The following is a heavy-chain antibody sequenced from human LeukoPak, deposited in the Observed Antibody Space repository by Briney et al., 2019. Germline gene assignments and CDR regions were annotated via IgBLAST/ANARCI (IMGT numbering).Heavy chain of an antibody. D-gene: IGHD3-22*01. CDR3: ARGNSSGYYYHYYMDV. V-gene: IGHV3-72*01. CDR2: TRNKANSYTT. Sequence: GRSLRLSCAASGFTFSSYGMHWVRQAPGKGLEWVGRTRNKANSYTTEYAASVKGRFTISRDDSKNSLYLQMNSLKTEDTAVYYCARGNSSGYYYHYYMDVWGKGTAVTVSS. CDR1: GFTFSSYG. J-gene: IGHJ6*03.